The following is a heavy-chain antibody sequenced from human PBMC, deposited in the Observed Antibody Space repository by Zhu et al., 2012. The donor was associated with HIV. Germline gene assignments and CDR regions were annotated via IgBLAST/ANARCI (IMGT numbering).Heavy chain of an antibody. Sequence: QVQLQESGPGLVKPSQTLSLTCTVSGGSISSGDYYWSWIRQPPGKGLEWIAYIHHSGTTYYNPSLKSRLNISIDTSKNQFSLRLSSVSAADTAVYFCARADGSGTYYYYYMDVWGKGTTVTVSS. D-gene: IGHD3-10*01. J-gene: IGHJ6*03. CDR1: GGSISSGDYY. CDR3: ARADGSGTYYYYYMDV. CDR2: IHHSGTT. V-gene: IGHV4-30-4*08.